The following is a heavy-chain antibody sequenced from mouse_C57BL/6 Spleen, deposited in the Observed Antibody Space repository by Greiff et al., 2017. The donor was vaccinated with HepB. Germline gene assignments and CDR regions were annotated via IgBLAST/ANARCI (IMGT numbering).Heavy chain of an antibody. Sequence: VMLVESGAELARPGASVKMSCKASGYTFTSYTMHWVKQRPGQGLEWIGYINPSSGYTKYNQKFKDKATLTADKSSSTAYMQLSSLTSEDSAVYYCARGTGPRGYAMDYWGQGTSVTVSS. CDR1: GYTFTSYT. J-gene: IGHJ4*01. CDR3: ARGTGPRGYAMDY. V-gene: IGHV1-4*01. CDR2: INPSSGYT. D-gene: IGHD4-1*01.